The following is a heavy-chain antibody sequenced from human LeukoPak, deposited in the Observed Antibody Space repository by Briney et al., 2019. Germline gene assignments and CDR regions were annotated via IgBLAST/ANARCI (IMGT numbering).Heavy chain of an antibody. CDR2: ISGSGGNT. Sequence: GGSLRLSCVASGFTFSNYAMSWVRQAPGKGLEWVSAISGSGGNTYHADSVKGRFTISRDSSKNTLYLQMNSLRADDTAVYYCAKKEGYDSSGYGHLDYWGQGTLVTVSS. CDR1: GFTFSNYA. J-gene: IGHJ4*02. CDR3: AKKEGYDSSGYGHLDY. V-gene: IGHV3-23*01. D-gene: IGHD3-22*01.